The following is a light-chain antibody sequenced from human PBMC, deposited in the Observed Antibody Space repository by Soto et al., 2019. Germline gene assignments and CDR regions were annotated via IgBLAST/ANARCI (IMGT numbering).Light chain of an antibody. CDR3: QQTYSNSIT. CDR1: QSISSY. J-gene: IGKJ5*01. Sequence: DIQMTQSPSSLSASVGYRFTITCRASQSISSYLNWYQQKXGKAPKLLIYAASSLQSGVPSRYSGSGSGTDFTLTISSLQPEDFATYYCQQTYSNSITFGQGTRLEIK. V-gene: IGKV1-39*01. CDR2: AAS.